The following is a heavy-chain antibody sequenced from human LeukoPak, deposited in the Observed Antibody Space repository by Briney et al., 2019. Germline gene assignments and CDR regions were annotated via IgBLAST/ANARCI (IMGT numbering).Heavy chain of an antibody. V-gene: IGHV3-53*01. J-gene: IGHJ4*02. Sequence: GGSLRLSWAASRFTVSSHYVSWFRQAPGKGLECVSVIYSGGSSYYADSVNGLFTISRDNFKNTLYLQMNRLRAEDTAVYYCARVLRYYDSSGYGYYFDYWGQGTLVSVSS. CDR3: ARVLRYYDSSGYGYYFDY. CDR2: IYSGGSS. CDR1: RFTVSSHY. D-gene: IGHD3-22*01.